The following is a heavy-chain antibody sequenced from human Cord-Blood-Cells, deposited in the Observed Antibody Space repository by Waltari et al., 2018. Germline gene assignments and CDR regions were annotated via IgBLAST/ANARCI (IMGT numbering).Heavy chain of an antibody. CDR2: ISYDGSNK. CDR1: GFTFSSYA. J-gene: IGHJ4*02. V-gene: IGHV3-30-3*01. Sequence: QVQLVESGGGVVQPGRSLRLPCAASGFTFSSYALHWVRQAPGKGLEWVAVISYDGSNKYYADSVKGRFTISRDNSKNTLYLQMNSLRAEDTAVYYCARSGLRYFDWLDYWGQGTLVTVSS. D-gene: IGHD3-9*01. CDR3: ARSGLRYFDWLDY.